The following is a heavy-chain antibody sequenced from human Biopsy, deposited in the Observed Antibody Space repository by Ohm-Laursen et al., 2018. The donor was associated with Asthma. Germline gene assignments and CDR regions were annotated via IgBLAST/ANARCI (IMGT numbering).Heavy chain of an antibody. CDR3: ARPRWGPYGY. Sequence: GSLRLSCSASGFTFSSYSMNWVHQAPGKGLEWVSYISSSSSTIYYADSVKGRFTISRDNAKNSLYLQMNSLRDEDTAVYYCARPRWGPYGYWGQGTLVTVSS. J-gene: IGHJ4*02. CDR2: ISSSSSTI. V-gene: IGHV3-48*02. D-gene: IGHD4-17*01. CDR1: GFTFSSYS.